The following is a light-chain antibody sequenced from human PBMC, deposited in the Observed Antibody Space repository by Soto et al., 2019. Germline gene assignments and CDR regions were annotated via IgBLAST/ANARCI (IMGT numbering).Light chain of an antibody. Sequence: ELVLTQSPATLSASPGERAALSCRASESVGSNLAWYQQKPGQAPRLLIYGASNRATGIPDRFSGSGSGTDFTLTISRLEPEDFAVYYCQQYGSSGTFGQGTKVDIK. CDR1: ESVGSN. CDR3: QQYGSSGT. CDR2: GAS. V-gene: IGKV3-20*01. J-gene: IGKJ1*01.